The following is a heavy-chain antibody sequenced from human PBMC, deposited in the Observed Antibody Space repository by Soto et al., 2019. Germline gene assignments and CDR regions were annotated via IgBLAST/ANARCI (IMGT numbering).Heavy chain of an antibody. Sequence: QVQLVESGGGVVQPGRSLRLSCAASGFTFSSYAMHWVRQAPGKGLEWVAVISYDGSNKYYADSVKGRFTISRDNSKNTLDLQMNSLRAEDTAVYYCARDRHIVVVTAPSGYWGQGTLVTVSS. CDR3: ARDRHIVVVTAPSGY. V-gene: IGHV3-30-3*01. D-gene: IGHD2-21*02. CDR1: GFTFSSYA. CDR2: ISYDGSNK. J-gene: IGHJ4*02.